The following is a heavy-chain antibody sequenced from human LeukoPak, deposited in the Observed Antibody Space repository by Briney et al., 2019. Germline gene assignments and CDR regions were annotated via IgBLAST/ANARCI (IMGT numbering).Heavy chain of an antibody. Sequence: TGGSLRLSCTASGFTFSSYSMRWVREGPGTGLEWVSAISGSGDTTFYADSVTGRFTISRDNAKNSLYLQVNSLREEDTAVYYCARASYNSSPDYWGQGTLVTVSS. CDR3: ARASYNSSPDY. V-gene: IGHV3-23*01. CDR2: ISGSGDTT. J-gene: IGHJ4*02. D-gene: IGHD6-13*01. CDR1: GFTFSSYS.